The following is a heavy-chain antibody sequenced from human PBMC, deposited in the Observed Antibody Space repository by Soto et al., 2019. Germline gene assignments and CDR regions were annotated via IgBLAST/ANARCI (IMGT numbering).Heavy chain of an antibody. V-gene: IGHV1-69*01. J-gene: IGHJ6*02. D-gene: IGHD2-15*01. CDR3: ARSQGGSSSLDIYYYYYYGMDV. CDR2: IIPIFGTA. Sequence: QVQLVQSGAEVKKPGSSVKVSCKAPGGTFSSYAISWVRQAPGQGLEWMGGIIPIFGTANYAQKFQGRVTITADEYTRTGYMELSSRRSEATAVYYCARSQGGSSSLDIYYYYYYGMDVWGQGTTVTVSS. CDR1: GGTFSSYA.